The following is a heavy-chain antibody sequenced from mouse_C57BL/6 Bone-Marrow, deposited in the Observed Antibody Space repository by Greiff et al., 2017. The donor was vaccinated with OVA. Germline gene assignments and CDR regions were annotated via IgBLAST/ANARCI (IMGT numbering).Heavy chain of an antibody. Sequence: QVALKVSGPGILQPSQTLSLTCSFSGFSLSTFGMGVGWIRQPSGKGLEWLAHIWWDDDKYYNPALKSRLTISKDTSKNQVFLKIASMDTADTATYYCARRANWDGYFDVWGTGTTVTVSS. CDR1: GFSLSTFGMG. CDR3: ARRANWDGYFDV. V-gene: IGHV8-8*01. CDR2: IWWDDDK. J-gene: IGHJ1*03. D-gene: IGHD4-1*01.